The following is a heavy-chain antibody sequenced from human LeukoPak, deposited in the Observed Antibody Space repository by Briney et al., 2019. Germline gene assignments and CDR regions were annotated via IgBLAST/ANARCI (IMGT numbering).Heavy chain of an antibody. D-gene: IGHD3-10*01. CDR2: IYYSGST. CDR3: ARHYGP. J-gene: IGHJ4*02. Sequence: PSETLSLTCTVSGGSISSYYWSWIRRPPGKGLEWIGYIYYSGSTNYNPSLKSRVTISVDTPKNQFSLKLTSVTATDTAVYYCARHYGPWGQGTLVTVSS. V-gene: IGHV4-59*08. CDR1: GGSISSYY.